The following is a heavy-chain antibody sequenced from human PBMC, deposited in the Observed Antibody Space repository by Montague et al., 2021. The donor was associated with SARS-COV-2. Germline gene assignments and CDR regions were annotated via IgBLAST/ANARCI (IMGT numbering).Heavy chain of an antibody. Sequence: SETLSLTCAVYGGSFSGYYWSWIRQPPGKGLEWIGEINHSGSTNYNPSLESRVTISVDTSKNQFSLKLSSVTAADTAVYYCARVRYDGSATSLGMDVWGQGTTVTVSS. CDR1: GGSFSGYY. V-gene: IGHV4-34*01. CDR2: INHSGST. CDR3: ARVRYDGSATSLGMDV. J-gene: IGHJ6*02. D-gene: IGHD3-10*01.